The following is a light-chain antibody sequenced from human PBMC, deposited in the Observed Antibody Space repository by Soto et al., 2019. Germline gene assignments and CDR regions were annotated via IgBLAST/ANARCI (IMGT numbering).Light chain of an antibody. CDR3: QQSYTTPRT. CDR2: TAS. CDR1: QTINRY. Sequence: DIQMTQSPSSLSACVRDRITITCRASQTINRYLNWYQQNPGEAPKLLICTASNLQSGVPSRFSGSGSGTDFTLTITSLQPEDFAIYYCQQSYTTPRTFGQGTKVDIK. V-gene: IGKV1-39*01. J-gene: IGKJ1*01.